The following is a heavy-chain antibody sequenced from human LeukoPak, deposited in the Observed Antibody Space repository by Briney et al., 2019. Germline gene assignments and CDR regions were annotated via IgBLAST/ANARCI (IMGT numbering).Heavy chain of an antibody. V-gene: IGHV1-18*01. CDR1: GYTFTSYG. D-gene: IGHD6-19*01. CDR2: ISAYNGNT. J-gene: IGHJ4*02. Sequence: ASVKVSCKASGYTFTSYGISWVRQAPGQGLEWMGWISAYNGNTNYAQKLQGRVNMTTDTSTRTVYMELRSLRSDDTAVYYCASGDEAGYSSGWYAYWGQGTLVTVSS. CDR3: ASGDEAGYSSGWYAY.